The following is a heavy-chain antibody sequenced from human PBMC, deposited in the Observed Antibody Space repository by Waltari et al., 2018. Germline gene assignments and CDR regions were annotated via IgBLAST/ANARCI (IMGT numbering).Heavy chain of an antibody. Sequence: QVQLVESGGGEVQPGGSMRLSCAASGLTVGRYGFHWVRQAPGKGLEWVTFIQFDGNEKHYVDSVKGRFTVSRDNAKNSVFLQMNSLRAEDTATYYCARGICSSTSCYYGYMDVWGKGTTVSVSS. D-gene: IGHD2-2*01. CDR2: IQFDGNEK. CDR1: GLTVGRYG. V-gene: IGHV3-30*02. CDR3: ARGICSSTSCYYGYMDV. J-gene: IGHJ6*03.